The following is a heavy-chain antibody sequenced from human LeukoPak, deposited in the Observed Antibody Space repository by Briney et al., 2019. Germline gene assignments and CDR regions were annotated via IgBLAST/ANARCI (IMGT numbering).Heavy chain of an antibody. D-gene: IGHD6-13*01. CDR2: IYYSGST. CDR3: ARHGGRGIAAAGAVDY. J-gene: IGHJ4*02. CDR1: GGSISSYY. V-gene: IGHV4-59*08. Sequence: SETLSLTCTVSGGSISSYYWSWIRQPPGKGLEWIGYIYYSGSTNYNPSLKSRVTISVDTSKNQFSLKLSSVTAADTAVYYCARHGGRGIAAAGAVDYWGQGTLVTVSS.